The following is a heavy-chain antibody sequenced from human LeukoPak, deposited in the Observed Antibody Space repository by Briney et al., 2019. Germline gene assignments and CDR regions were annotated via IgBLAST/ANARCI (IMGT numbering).Heavy chain of an antibody. D-gene: IGHD5-18*01. CDR2: INHSGST. CDR3: ASGYSLGY. CDR1: GGSFSGYY. J-gene: IGHJ4*02. V-gene: IGHV4-34*01. Sequence: KPSETLSLTCAVYGGSFSGYYWSWIRQPPGKGLEWIGEINHSGSTNYNPSLKSRVTISVDTSKNQFSLKLSSATAADTAVYYCASGYSLGYWGQGTLVTVSS.